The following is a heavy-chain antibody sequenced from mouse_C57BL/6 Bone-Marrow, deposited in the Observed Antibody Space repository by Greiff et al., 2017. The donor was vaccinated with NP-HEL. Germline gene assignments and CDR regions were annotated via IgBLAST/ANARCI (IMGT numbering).Heavy chain of an antibody. CDR2: FHPYNDDT. V-gene: IGHV1-47*01. Sequence: VQLQESGAELVKPGASVKMSCKASGYTFTTYPIEWMKQNHGKSLEWIGNFHPYNDDTKYNEKFKGKATLTVEKSSSTVYLELSRLTSDDSAVYYCARKRIYYYGSSYVEDYFDYWGQGTTLTVSS. J-gene: IGHJ2*01. D-gene: IGHD1-1*01. CDR1: GYTFTTYP. CDR3: ARKRIYYYGSSYVEDYFDY.